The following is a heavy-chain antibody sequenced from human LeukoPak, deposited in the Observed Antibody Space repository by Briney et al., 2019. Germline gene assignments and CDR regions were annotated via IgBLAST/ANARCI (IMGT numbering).Heavy chain of an antibody. CDR2: IWYDGSNK. CDR1: GFTFSSYG. V-gene: IGHV3-33*01. D-gene: IGHD1-26*01. Sequence: GRSLRLSCAASGFTFSSYGMHWVRQAPGKGLEWVAVIWYDGSNKYYADSVKGRFTISRDNSKNTLYLQVNSLRAEDTAVYYCARGSALAGKRRAGGATLELDYWGQGTLVTVSS. J-gene: IGHJ4*02. CDR3: ARGSALAGKRRAGGATLELDY.